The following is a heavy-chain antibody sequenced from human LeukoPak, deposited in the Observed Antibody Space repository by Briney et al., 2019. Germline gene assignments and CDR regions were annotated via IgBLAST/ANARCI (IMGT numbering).Heavy chain of an antibody. D-gene: IGHD3-9*01. CDR3: AREYYDILTGPSDY. V-gene: IGHV3-30*02. CDR2: IQNDEIDK. Sequence: GGSLRLSCAVSGFTFTTYGMHWVRQAPGKGLEWVAFIQNDEIDKFYADSVKGRFTISRDNSRNTVYLQMNSLRAEDTAVYYCAREYYDILTGPSDYWGQGTLVTVSS. J-gene: IGHJ4*02. CDR1: GFTFTTYG.